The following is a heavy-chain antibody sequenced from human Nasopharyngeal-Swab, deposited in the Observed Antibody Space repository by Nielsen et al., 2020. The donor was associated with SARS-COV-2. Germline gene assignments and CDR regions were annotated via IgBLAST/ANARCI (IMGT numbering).Heavy chain of an antibody. CDR1: GFTLDDYA. CDR3: AKDTGHYYGSGLHDAFDI. V-gene: IGHV3-9*01. Sequence: SLKISCAASGFTLDDYAMHWVRQAPGKGLEWVSGISWNSGSIGYADSVKGRFTISRDNAKNSLYLQMNSLRAEDTALYYCAKDTGHYYGSGLHDAFDIWGQGTMVTVSS. CDR2: ISWNSGSI. J-gene: IGHJ3*02. D-gene: IGHD3-10*01.